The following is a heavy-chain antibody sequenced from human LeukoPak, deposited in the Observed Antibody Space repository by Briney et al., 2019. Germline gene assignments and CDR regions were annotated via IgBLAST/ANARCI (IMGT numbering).Heavy chain of an antibody. CDR2: ISYDGSNK. D-gene: IGHD2-21*01. J-gene: IGHJ4*02. CDR3: ARGDNSRFDY. Sequence: GGSLRLSCAASGFTFSSYGMHWVRQAPGKGLEWVAVISYDGSNKYYADSVKSRFTISRDNAKNTLYLQMNSLGAEDTAVYYCARGDNSRFDYWGQGTLVTVSS. CDR1: GFTFSSYG. V-gene: IGHV3-30*03.